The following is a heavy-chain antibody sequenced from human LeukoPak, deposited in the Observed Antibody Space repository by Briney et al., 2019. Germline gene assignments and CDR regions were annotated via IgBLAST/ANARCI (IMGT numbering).Heavy chain of an antibody. V-gene: IGHV3-20*04. Sequence: GGSLRLSCAASGFIFDDYGMSWVRQAPGKGLEGVSGINWNGVRAGYADSVKGRFTISRDNAKNSLDLQMNSLRAEDTALYFCARGPIAAADYYFDYWGQGTLVTVSS. J-gene: IGHJ4*02. CDR3: ARGPIAAADYYFDY. D-gene: IGHD6-13*01. CDR1: GFIFDDYG. CDR2: INWNGVRA.